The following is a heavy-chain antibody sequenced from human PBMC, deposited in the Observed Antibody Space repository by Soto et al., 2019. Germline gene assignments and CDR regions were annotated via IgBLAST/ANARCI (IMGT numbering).Heavy chain of an antibody. CDR1: GYSFTSYW. V-gene: IGHV5-10-1*01. CDR2: IDPSDSYT. Sequence: GESLKISCKGSGYSFTSYWISWVRQMPGKGLEWMGRIDPSDSYTNYSPSFQGHVTISADKSISTAYLQWSSLKASDTAMYYCASSRIAVAEKYYYGMDVWGQATTVT. D-gene: IGHD6-19*01. J-gene: IGHJ6*02. CDR3: ASSRIAVAEKYYYGMDV.